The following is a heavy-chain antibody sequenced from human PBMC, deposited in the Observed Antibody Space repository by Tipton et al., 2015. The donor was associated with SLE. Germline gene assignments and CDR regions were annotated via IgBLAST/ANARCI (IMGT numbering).Heavy chain of an antibody. V-gene: IGHV3-21*01. J-gene: IGHJ6*03. CDR1: GFTFSSYS. D-gene: IGHD6-13*01. CDR2: ISSSSSYI. Sequence: SLRLSCAASGFTFSSYSMNWVRQAPGKGLEWVSSISSSSSYIYYADSVKGRFTISRDNAKNSLYLQMNSLRAEDTAVYYCARDFSIAAAGRYYYYYYMDVWGKGTTVTVSS. CDR3: ARDFSIAAAGRYYYYYYMDV.